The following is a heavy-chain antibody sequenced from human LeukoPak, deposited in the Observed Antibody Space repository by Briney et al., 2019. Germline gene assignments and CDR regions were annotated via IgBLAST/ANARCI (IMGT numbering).Heavy chain of an antibody. V-gene: IGHV1-58*01. Sequence: SVNVSCKTSGLTFSNSAVQWVRQARGQRLEWIGWIVVGSSNTDYTQKFQERVTITRDMSTGTAYMELTSLTSEDTAVYYCAARPGGYASFDIWGQGTMVTVSS. J-gene: IGHJ3*02. CDR3: AARPGGYASFDI. CDR2: IVVGSSNT. D-gene: IGHD3-16*01. CDR1: GLTFSNSA.